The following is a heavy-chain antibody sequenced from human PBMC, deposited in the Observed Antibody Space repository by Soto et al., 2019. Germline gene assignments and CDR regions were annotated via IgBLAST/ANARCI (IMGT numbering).Heavy chain of an antibody. CDR2: IKHSGST. CDR3: ARQAVSTGYYYYYGLDV. J-gene: IGHJ6*02. V-gene: IGHV4-34*01. Sequence: SETLSLTCAVYGGSLSGYYWSWIRQPPGKGLEWIGEIKHSGSTNYNPSLTSRVTISVDASKSQFSLKLSSVTAADAAVYYCARQAVSTGYYYYYGLDVWGQGTTVTVSS. CDR1: GGSLSGYY. D-gene: IGHD4-4*01.